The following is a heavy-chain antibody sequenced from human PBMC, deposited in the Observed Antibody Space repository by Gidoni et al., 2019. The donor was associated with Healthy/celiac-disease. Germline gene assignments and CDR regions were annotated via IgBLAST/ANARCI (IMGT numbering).Heavy chain of an antibody. CDR2: ISGSGGST. CDR3: AKDHYVVTPPDAFDI. D-gene: IGHD2-21*02. Sequence: EVQLLESGGGVVQPGGSLRLACAASGFTFSSYAMSWVRQAPGKGREWVSAISGSGGSTYYADSVKGRFTISRDNSKNTLYLQMNSLRAEDTAVYYCAKDHYVVTPPDAFDIWGQGTMVTVSS. J-gene: IGHJ3*02. CDR1: GFTFSSYA. V-gene: IGHV3-23*01.